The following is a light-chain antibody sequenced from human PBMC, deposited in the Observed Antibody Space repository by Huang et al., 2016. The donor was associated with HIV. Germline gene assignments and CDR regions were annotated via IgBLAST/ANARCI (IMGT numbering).Light chain of an antibody. CDR2: AAS. CDR3: QQFNNYPLT. V-gene: IGKV1-9*01. Sequence: IQLTQSPSSLSASVGDRVNLTCRASQGISSFLAWYQQKPGKAPKLLMYAASTLHSGVPLRFSGSGSGTDFTLTISSLQPEEFATYYCQQFNNYPLTFGGGTKVEIK. J-gene: IGKJ4*01. CDR1: QGISSF.